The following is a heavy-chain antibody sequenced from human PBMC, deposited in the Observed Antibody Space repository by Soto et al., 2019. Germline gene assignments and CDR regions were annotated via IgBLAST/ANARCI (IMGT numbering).Heavy chain of an antibody. CDR1: GYTFTGYY. V-gene: IGHV1-2*02. CDR3: ASFLCSSSSCYLCYGMDV. J-gene: IGHJ6*02. D-gene: IGHD2-15*01. Sequence: GPVKVSCKASGYTFTGYYMHWVRQVPGQGLEWMGWINPNSGDTKYVQEFQGRVTMTRDTSISTAYMELSRLRSDDTAVYYCASFLCSSSSCYLCYGMDVWGQGTTVTVSS. CDR2: INPNSGDT.